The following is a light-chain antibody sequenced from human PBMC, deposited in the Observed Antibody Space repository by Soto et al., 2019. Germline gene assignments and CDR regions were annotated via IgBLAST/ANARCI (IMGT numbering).Light chain of an antibody. CDR1: SSDVGSFNF. Sequence: QSVLTQPASVSGSPGQSVTISCTRTSSDVGSFNFVSWYQQHPGKAPKVVIYEVTKRPSGVSNRFSGSKSGNTASLTIYGLQADDKADYYCCSDAGSSTYVFGTGTKVTV. J-gene: IGLJ1*01. CDR3: CSDAGSSTYV. CDR2: EVT. V-gene: IGLV2-23*02.